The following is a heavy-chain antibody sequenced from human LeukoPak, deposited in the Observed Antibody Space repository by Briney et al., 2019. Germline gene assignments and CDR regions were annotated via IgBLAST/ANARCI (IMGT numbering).Heavy chain of an antibody. J-gene: IGHJ4*02. D-gene: IGHD6-13*01. CDR2: IIPIFGTA. CDR3: ATNEQQPEGY. CDR1: GGTFSSYT. Sequence: SVKVSCKASGGTFSSYTISWVRQAPGQGLEWMGGIIPIFGTANYAQKFQGRVTITTDESTSTAYMELSSLRSEDTAVYYCATNEQQPEGYWGQGTLVTVSS. V-gene: IGHV1-69*05.